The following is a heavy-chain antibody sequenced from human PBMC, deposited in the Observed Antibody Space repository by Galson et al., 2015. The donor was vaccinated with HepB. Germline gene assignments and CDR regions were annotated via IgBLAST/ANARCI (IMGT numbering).Heavy chain of an antibody. CDR2: IYYRGST. CDR1: GDSISSDRYY. Sequence: LSLTCTVSGDSISSDRYYWGWIRQPPGKGLEWVANIYYRGSTYYKPSLKSRVIISVDTSKNRFSLNLSSVTAADTAIYFCARQPLGTYYFDYWGQGTLVTVSS. V-gene: IGHV4-39*01. D-gene: IGHD1-1*01. CDR3: ARQPLGTYYFDY. J-gene: IGHJ4*02.